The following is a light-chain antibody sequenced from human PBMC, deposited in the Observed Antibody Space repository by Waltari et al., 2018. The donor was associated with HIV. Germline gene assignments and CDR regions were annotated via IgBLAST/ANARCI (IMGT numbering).Light chain of an antibody. CDR3: QAWDSSTVV. V-gene: IGLV3-1*01. CDR2: QDN. Sequence: SYELTQPPSVSVSPGQTASITCSGDKLGNKYTSWYQQKPCQSPVLVIYQDNKRPSGIPERFSGSNSGNTATLTISGTQAMDEADYYCQAWDSSTVVFGGGTKLTVL. CDR1: KLGNKY. J-gene: IGLJ2*01.